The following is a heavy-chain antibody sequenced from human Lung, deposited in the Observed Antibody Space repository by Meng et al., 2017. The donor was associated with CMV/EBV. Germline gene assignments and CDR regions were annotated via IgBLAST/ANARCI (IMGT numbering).Heavy chain of an antibody. Sequence: PGSLRLSCAVYGGSISGYYWSWIRQPPGKELEWTGEINHSGSTNYNPSLKSRVTISVDTSKNQFSLKLSAVTAAGTAVYYCARYDFWSGYVYWGQGTLVTVSS. V-gene: IGHV4-34*01. CDR3: ARYDFWSGYVY. CDR1: GGSISGYY. CDR2: INHSGST. D-gene: IGHD3-3*01. J-gene: IGHJ4*02.